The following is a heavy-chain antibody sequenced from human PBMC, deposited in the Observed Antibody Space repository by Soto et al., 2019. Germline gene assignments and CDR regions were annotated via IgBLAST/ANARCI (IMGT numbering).Heavy chain of an antibody. D-gene: IGHD3-3*01. J-gene: IGHJ5*01. CDR2: IHYDGST. Sequence: SETLSLTCAVSGGSITSSDYYWDWIRRPPGDGLEWIATIHYDGSTYYNPSLKSRVTMSVDTSKNQFSLKLTSVTAAYTAVYYCARRIRHYDFLDSWGRGTLVTVSS. V-gene: IGHV4-39*01. CDR3: ARRIRHYDFLDS. CDR1: GGSITSSDYY.